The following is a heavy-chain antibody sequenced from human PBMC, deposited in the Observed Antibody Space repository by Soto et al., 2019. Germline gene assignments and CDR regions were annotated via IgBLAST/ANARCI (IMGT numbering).Heavy chain of an antibody. CDR3: ARERITIFGVVITPRYYYYMDV. J-gene: IGHJ6*03. V-gene: IGHV1-46*01. CDR1: GYTFTSYY. D-gene: IGHD3-3*01. CDR2: INPSGGST. Sequence: ASVKVSCKASGYTFTSYYMHWVRQAPGQGLEWMGIINPSGGSTSYAQKLQGRVTMTTDTSTSTAYMELRSLRSDDTAVYYCARERITIFGVVITPRYYYYMDVWGKGTTVTVSS.